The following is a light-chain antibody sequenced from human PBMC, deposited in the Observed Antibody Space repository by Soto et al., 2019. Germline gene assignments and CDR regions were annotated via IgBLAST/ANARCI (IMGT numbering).Light chain of an antibody. J-gene: IGKJ1*01. Sequence: DIVMTQSPDSLAVSLGERATINCKSSQSVLYSSNNKNYLAWYQQKPGQPPKLFIYWASYRESGVPDRFSGSGSGTNFTLTISSLQAEDVAVYYCQQYYRTPRTFGQGTKVEIQ. V-gene: IGKV4-1*01. CDR1: QSVLYSSNNKNY. CDR2: WAS. CDR3: QQYYRTPRT.